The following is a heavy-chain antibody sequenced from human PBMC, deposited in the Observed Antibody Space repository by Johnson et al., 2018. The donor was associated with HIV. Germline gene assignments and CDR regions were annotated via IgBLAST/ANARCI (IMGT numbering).Heavy chain of an antibody. J-gene: IGHJ3*02. Sequence: VQLVESGGGLVQPGGSLRLSCAASGFTFSSYAMYWVRQAPGKGLEYVSAISSNGGSTYYANSVKGRFTISRDNSKNTLYLQMGSLRVEDTALYYCARDSGIAVASGAFDIWGQGTVVIVSS. CDR2: ISSNGGST. CDR1: GFTFSSYA. V-gene: IGHV3-64*01. D-gene: IGHD6-19*01. CDR3: ARDSGIAVASGAFDI.